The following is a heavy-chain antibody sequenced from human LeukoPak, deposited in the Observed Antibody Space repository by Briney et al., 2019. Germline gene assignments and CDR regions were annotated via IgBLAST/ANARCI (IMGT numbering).Heavy chain of an antibody. D-gene: IGHD2-2*01. CDR3: AREGPYCSSTSCYLSYYYYMDV. CDR1: GGSFSGYY. CDR2: INHSGST. Sequence: SETLSLTCAVYGGSFSGYYWSWIRQPPGKGLGWIGEINHSGSTNYNPSLKSRVTISVDTSKNQFSLKLSSVTAADTAVYYCAREGPYCSSTSCYLSYYYYMDVWGKGTTVTVSS. V-gene: IGHV4-34*01. J-gene: IGHJ6*03.